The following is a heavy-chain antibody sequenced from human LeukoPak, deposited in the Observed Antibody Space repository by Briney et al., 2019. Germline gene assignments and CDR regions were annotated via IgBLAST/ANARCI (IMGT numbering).Heavy chain of an antibody. CDR3: ARDDSGSYHQLGV. CDR1: GDSISTYY. CDR2: IYYSGST. J-gene: IGHJ6*02. Sequence: PSETLSLTCTVSGDSISTYYWSWIRQPPGKGLEWIGYIYYSGSTNYNPSLKSRVTISVDTSKNQFSLKLISVTAADTAVYYCARDDSGSYHQLGVWGQGTTATVSS. V-gene: IGHV4-59*01. D-gene: IGHD1-26*01.